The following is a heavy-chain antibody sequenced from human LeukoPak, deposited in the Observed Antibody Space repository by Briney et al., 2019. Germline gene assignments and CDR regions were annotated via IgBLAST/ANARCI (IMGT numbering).Heavy chain of an antibody. CDR2: ISYDGSNK. D-gene: IGHD3-3*01. Sequence: GGSLRLSCAASGFTFSSYGMHWVRQAPGKGLEWVAVISYDGSNKYYADSVKGRFTIPRDNSKNTLYLQMNSLGAEDTAVYYCAKDMGTIFGVVTNYYYYGMDVWGQGTTVTVSS. CDR1: GFTFSSYG. V-gene: IGHV3-30*18. CDR3: AKDMGTIFGVVTNYYYYGMDV. J-gene: IGHJ6*02.